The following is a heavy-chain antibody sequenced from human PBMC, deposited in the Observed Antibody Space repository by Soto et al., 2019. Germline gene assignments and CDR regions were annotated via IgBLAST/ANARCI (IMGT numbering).Heavy chain of an antibody. CDR3: AKVIVLGASTLEY. Sequence: EQVLESGGGLVQPGGSLRLSCEASGFMFNHYAMAWVRQTPGKGLEWVSVISGSTGTTYYADSVKGRFTISRDNSKNTVYLQMNSLRVEDSALYSCAKVIVLGASTLEYWGPDTRVTVSS. V-gene: IGHV3-23*01. D-gene: IGHD6-6*01. J-gene: IGHJ4*02. CDR2: ISGSTGTT. CDR1: GFMFNHYA.